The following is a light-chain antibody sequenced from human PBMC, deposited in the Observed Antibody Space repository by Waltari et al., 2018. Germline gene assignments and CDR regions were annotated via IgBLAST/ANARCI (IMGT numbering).Light chain of an antibody. CDR1: QSVSGY. V-gene: IGKV3-11*01. J-gene: IGKJ1*01. Sequence: EIVLTQSPATLSLSPGERATLSCRASQSVSGYLGWYQQKSGQAPRLLIYGASNRATGIAARFSGSGSGTDFTLTISSLEPEDFAIYYCQHRRNWPWTFGQGTKVEI. CDR2: GAS. CDR3: QHRRNWPWT.